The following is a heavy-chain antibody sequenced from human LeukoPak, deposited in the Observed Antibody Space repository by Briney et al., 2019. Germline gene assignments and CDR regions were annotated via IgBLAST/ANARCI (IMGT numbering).Heavy chain of an antibody. CDR2: IKEDGSGK. J-gene: IGHJ4*02. CDR1: GFNFSIYW. D-gene: IGHD3-10*01. CDR3: ARDYYYYDSGSYYSNIAN. V-gene: IGHV3-7*01. Sequence: TGGSLRLSCAASGFNFSIYWMSWVRQAPGRGLEWVANIKEDGSGKYYVDSVKGRFTISRDNAKNSLFLQMNSLRVEDTAVYYCARDYYYYDSGSYYSNIANWGQGTLVTVSS.